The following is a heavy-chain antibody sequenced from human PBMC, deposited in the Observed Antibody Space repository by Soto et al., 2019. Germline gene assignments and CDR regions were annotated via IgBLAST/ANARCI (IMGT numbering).Heavy chain of an antibody. Sequence: PVGSLRLSCAAPGFTFSTYSMNWVRQAPGKGLEWVSSISGSGNYTHYADFLRGRFTISRDNAKTSLYLQMNSLRAEDTAVYYCAREGINNYNEYYFDSWGQGTLVTVSS. J-gene: IGHJ4*02. D-gene: IGHD4-4*01. CDR3: AREGINNYNEYYFDS. V-gene: IGHV3-21*01. CDR1: GFTFSTYS. CDR2: ISGSGNYT.